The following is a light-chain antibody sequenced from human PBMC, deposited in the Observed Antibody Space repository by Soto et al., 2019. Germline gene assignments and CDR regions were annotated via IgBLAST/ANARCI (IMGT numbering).Light chain of an antibody. J-gene: IGKJ2*01. CDR1: QSVSSSY. CDR2: GAS. CDR3: QQYGSSPNT. Sequence: EIVLTQSPGTLSLSPGERATLSCRASQSVSSSYLAWYQQKLGQAPRLLIYGASSRATAIPDRFSGSGSGSDFTLTISRLEPEDFAVYYCQQYGSSPNTFGQGTKLEIK. V-gene: IGKV3-20*01.